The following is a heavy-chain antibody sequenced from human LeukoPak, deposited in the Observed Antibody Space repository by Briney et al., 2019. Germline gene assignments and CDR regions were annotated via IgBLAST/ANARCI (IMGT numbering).Heavy chain of an antibody. CDR1: GGSISSGSYY. CDR3: ARASSSFAYYYYYYYVDV. Sequence: SETLSLTCTVSGGSISSGSYYWSWIRQPAGKGLEWIGRIYTSGSTNYNPSLKSRVTISVDTSKNQFSLKLSSVTAADTAVYYCARASSSFAYYYYYYYVDVWGKGTTVTVSS. J-gene: IGHJ6*03. V-gene: IGHV4-61*02. D-gene: IGHD6-6*01. CDR2: IYTSGST.